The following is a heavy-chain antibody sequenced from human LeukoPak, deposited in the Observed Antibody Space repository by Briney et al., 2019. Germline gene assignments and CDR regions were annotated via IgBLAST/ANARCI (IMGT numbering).Heavy chain of an antibody. J-gene: IGHJ4*02. Sequence: ASETLSLTCTVSGGSISSGDYYWSWLRQPPGKGLEWIGYIYYSGSTYYNPSLKSRVTISVDTSKNQFSLKLSSVTAADTAVYYCARAGGPKAEYGYSYGSNFDYWGQGTLVTVSS. CDR3: ARAGGPKAEYGYSYGSNFDY. D-gene: IGHD5-18*01. V-gene: IGHV4-30-4*01. CDR2: IYYSGST. CDR1: GGSISSGDYY.